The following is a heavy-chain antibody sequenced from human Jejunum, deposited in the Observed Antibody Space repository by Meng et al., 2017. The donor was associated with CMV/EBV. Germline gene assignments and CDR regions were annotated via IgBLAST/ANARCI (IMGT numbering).Heavy chain of an antibody. CDR2: ISFNADKT. CDR1: D. J-gene: IGHJ4*02. V-gene: IGHV3-23*01. Sequence: DLWGVRRDPGTGLELDSSISFNADKTYYGDSVKGQYADSVRGRFTISRDNSKSTLYLQMDSLRSEDTAIYYCAKDDCSGGTCYGLDNWGQGTLVTVSS. CDR3: AKDDCSGGTCYGLDN. D-gene: IGHD2-15*01.